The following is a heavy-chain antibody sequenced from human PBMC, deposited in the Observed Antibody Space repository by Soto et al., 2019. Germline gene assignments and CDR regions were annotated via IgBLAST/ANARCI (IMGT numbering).Heavy chain of an antibody. Sequence: QVQLVQSGPEVRKPGASVKVSCKASGYTFNHYAISWVRQAPGQGLEWMGWISAYNGNANYAQKFEGRVTMTTDSSTSTAYLEVRSLRSDGTALYSWARDIVATIQGDYWGQATLVTVSP. CDR2: ISAYNGNA. CDR1: GYTFNHYA. D-gene: IGHD5-12*01. V-gene: IGHV1-18*04. J-gene: IGHJ4*02. CDR3: ARDIVATIQGDY.